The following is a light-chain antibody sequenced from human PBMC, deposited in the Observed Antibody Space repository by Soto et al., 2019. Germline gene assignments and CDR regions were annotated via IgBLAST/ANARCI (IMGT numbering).Light chain of an antibody. V-gene: IGLV2-23*01. CDR1: SSDVGSFNL. J-gene: IGLJ2*01. Sequence: QSVLTQPASVSGSPGQSITISCTGTSSDVGSFNLVSWYQHHPGKAPKLIIYEDTKRPSGLSNRFSGSKSGNTASLTISGLQAEDEADYYCCSYEGSITLLFGGGTKVTVL. CDR2: EDT. CDR3: CSYEGSITLL.